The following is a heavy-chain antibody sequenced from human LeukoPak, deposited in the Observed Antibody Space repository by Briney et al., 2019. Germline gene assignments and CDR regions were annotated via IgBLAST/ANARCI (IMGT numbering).Heavy chain of an antibody. V-gene: IGHV3-23*01. CDR3: ARDSTGYWYFDL. CDR1: GFTFSKNA. J-gene: IGHJ2*01. D-gene: IGHD3-3*02. CDR2: MSGSGDSS. Sequence: GGSLRLSCAASGFTFSKNAMSWVRQAPGKGLEWVSAMSGSGDSSYYADSVKGRFTISRDNSKNTLYLQMNSLRAEGTAVYYCARDSTGYWYFDLWGRGTLVSVSS.